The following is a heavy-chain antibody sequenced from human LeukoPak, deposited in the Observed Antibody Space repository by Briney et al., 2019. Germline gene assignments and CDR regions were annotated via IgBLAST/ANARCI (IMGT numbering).Heavy chain of an antibody. V-gene: IGHV3-23*01. Sequence: GGSLRLSCAASGFTFNNYAMYWVRQAPGKGLEWVSGIFGSGGSAHYADSVKGRFTISRDNSKNTVYLQLDSLRVEDTAVYYCGKTTVGYSSGRYPGWPVDYWGQGTLVTVSS. CDR3: GKTTVGYSSGRYPGWPVDY. CDR1: GFTFNNYA. D-gene: IGHD2-15*01. J-gene: IGHJ4*02. CDR2: IFGSGGSA.